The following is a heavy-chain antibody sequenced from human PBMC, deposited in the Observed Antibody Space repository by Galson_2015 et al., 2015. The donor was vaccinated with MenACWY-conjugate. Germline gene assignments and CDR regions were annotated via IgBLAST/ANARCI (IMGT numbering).Heavy chain of an antibody. Sequence: QSGAKVKKPGESLSISCQGYGYIFSTYWIAWVRQMPGKGLEWMGMIYPGDPYISNNQSFEGQVTMSVDQYISTAYLRWSSLKASDTAMYYCTRRLIANFRDAFDFWGQGTMVTVSS. CDR3: TRRLIANFRDAFDF. D-gene: IGHD2-21*01. CDR2: IYPGDPYI. CDR1: GYIFSTYW. V-gene: IGHV5-51*01. J-gene: IGHJ3*01.